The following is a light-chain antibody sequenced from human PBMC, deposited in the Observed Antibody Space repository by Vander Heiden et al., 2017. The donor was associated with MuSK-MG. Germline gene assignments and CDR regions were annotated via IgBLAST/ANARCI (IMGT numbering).Light chain of an antibody. V-gene: IGKV1-39*01. J-gene: IGKJ2*01. Sequence: DIQMTQSPSSLSASVGDRITITCRASQSISNFLNWYQQKPGKAPELLIYAASNLQSGVPSRFSRSGSGTDFTLTMSRLQPEDFATYYCQQSDSAPYTFRQWIKPKVK. CDR1: QSISNF. CDR3: QQSDSAPYT. CDR2: AAS.